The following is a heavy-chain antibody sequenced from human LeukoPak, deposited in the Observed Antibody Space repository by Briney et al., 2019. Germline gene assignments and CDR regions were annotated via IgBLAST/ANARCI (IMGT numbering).Heavy chain of an antibody. CDR3: AKESEGSSGLVDY. V-gene: IGHV3-43*01. Sequence: GGSLRLSCAASGFTFDGYTMHWVRQAPGKGLEWVSLISWDGGSTYYADSVKGRFTISRDNSKNSLYLQMNSLRTEDTALYYCAKESEGSSGLVDYWGQGTLVTVSS. CDR1: GFTFDGYT. J-gene: IGHJ4*02. D-gene: IGHD6-19*01. CDR2: ISWDGGST.